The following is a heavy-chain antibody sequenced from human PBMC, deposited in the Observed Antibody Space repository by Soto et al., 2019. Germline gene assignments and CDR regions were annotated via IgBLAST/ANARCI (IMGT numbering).Heavy chain of an antibody. J-gene: IGHJ3*01. D-gene: IGHD2-15*01. CDR1: GFSLSTSGEG. V-gene: IGHV2-5*01. Sequence: QITLKESGPTLVQPTQTLTLTCTFSGFSLSTSGEGVGWIRQPPGKALEWLALIYWNDDKRYSPSLKNRLTITKDTSKNRVVLTMTSQDPVDTATYFCTHRRCGGGSCYNVFDVWGQGAVVTVSS. CDR3: THRRCGGGSCYNVFDV. CDR2: IYWNDDK.